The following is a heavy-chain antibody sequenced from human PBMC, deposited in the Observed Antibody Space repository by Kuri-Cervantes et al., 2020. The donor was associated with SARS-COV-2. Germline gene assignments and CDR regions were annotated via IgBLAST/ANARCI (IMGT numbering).Heavy chain of an antibody. J-gene: IGHJ6*02. CDR3: ARDIRSAGYSSYYDYGMDV. D-gene: IGHD3-9*01. CDR1: GYTFTSYY. Sequence: ASVKVSCKASGYTFTSYYMHWVRQAPGQGLEWMGWISAYNGNTNYAQKLQGRVTMTTDTSTITAYMELRSLRSDDTAVYYCARDIRSAGYSSYYDYGMDVWGQGTTVTVSS. CDR2: ISAYNGNT. V-gene: IGHV1-18*04.